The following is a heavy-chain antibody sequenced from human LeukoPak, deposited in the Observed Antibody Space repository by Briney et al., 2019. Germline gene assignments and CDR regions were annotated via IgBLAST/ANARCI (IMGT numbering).Heavy chain of an antibody. CDR1: GFTFSSYW. J-gene: IGHJ4*02. CDR2: ISSSSSYI. CDR3: ARTIDSSGSNY. D-gene: IGHD3-22*01. Sequence: PGGSLRLSCAASGFTFSSYWMSWVRQAPGKGLEWVSSISSSSSYIYYADSVKGRFTISRDNAKNSLYLQMNSLRAEDTAVYYCARTIDSSGSNYWGQGTLVTVSS. V-gene: IGHV3-21*01.